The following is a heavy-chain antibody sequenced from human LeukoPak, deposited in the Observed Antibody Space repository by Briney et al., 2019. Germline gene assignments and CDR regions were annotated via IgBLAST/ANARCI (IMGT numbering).Heavy chain of an antibody. J-gene: IGHJ6*03. CDR2: VFYNGAT. CDR1: GGSISSSIYY. V-gene: IGHV4-39*07. Sequence: SETLSLTCIVSGGSISSSIYYWAWVRQPPGKGLEWIGTVFYNGATQYSPSLRSRVTISIDTSTNQFSLKLTSVTAADTALYYCARDSWDYGSGNYYYYMDVWGKGTTVTVSS. D-gene: IGHD3-16*01. CDR3: ARDSWDYGSGNYYYYMDV.